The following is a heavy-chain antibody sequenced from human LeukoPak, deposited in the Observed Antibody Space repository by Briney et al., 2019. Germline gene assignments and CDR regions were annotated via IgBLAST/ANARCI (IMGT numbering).Heavy chain of an antibody. J-gene: IGHJ4*02. V-gene: IGHV3-21*01. Sequence: GGSLRLSCAASGFTFSSYSMNWVRQAPGKGLEWVLSISSSSSYIYYADSVKGRFTISRDNAKNSLYLQMNSLRAEDTAVYYCARDQMALNYYGSGSYSLWGQGTLVTVSS. CDR1: GFTFSSYS. D-gene: IGHD3-10*01. CDR2: ISSSSSYI. CDR3: ARDQMALNYYGSGSYSL.